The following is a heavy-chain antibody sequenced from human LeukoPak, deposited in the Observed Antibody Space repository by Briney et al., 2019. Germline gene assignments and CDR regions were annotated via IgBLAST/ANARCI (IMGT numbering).Heavy chain of an antibody. CDR2: IKQEGSEK. D-gene: IGHD7-27*01. V-gene: IGHV3-7*01. J-gene: IGHJ4*02. CDR3: AGTFGLSGDLYFDY. Sequence: RRCQRLSSVASRVTLSRSWKRGVRRTPAKRPGCVANIKQEGSEKYYVDSVKGRFTISRDNAKNSLYLQMNSLRAEDTAVYYCAGTFGLSGDLYFDYWGQGTLVTVSS. CDR1: RVTLSRSW.